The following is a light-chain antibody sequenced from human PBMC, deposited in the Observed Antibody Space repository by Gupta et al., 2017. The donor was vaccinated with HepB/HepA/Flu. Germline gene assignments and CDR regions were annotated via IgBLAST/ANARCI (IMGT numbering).Light chain of an antibody. CDR1: SSDVGGYNY. CDR2: DVS. J-gene: IGLJ3*02. Sequence: QSALTQPAPVSGSPGQSHTISCTGTSSDVGGYNYVSWYQQHPGKAPKLMIYDVSNRPSGVSNRFSGSKSGNTASLTISGLQAEDEADYYCSSYTSSSTLVFGGGTELTVL. V-gene: IGLV2-14*03. CDR3: SSYTSSSTLV.